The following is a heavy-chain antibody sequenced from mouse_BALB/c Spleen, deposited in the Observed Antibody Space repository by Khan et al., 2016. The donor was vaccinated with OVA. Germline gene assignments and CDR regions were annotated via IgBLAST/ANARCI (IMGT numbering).Heavy chain of an antibody. D-gene: IGHD2-1*01. J-gene: IGHJ3*01. CDR3: ARGYFGNYEFAY. Sequence: QVQLQQSGAELVKPGASVRLSCKTSGYTFTSYWIQWVKQRPGQGLGWIGERFPGTGTTYYNENFKGKATLTIDISSTTAYIQLSSLTSEDSAVYFCARGYFGNYEFAYWGQGTLVTVSA. CDR1: GYTFTSYW. CDR2: RFPGTGTT. V-gene: IGHV1S132*01.